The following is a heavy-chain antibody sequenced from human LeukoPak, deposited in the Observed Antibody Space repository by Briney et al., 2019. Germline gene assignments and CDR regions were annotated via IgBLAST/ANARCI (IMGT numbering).Heavy chain of an antibody. V-gene: IGHV3-23*01. J-gene: IGHJ4*02. Sequence: PGGSLRLSCAASGFPFTTKPRSWVPQAPGKGLEWVSAISGRTGGTYYADSVKGRFTISRDNSKSTLYLQMDSLRAEDTAVYYCAKCGNSGCHLIDYWGQGTLVTVSS. CDR1: GFPFTTKP. D-gene: IGHD5-12*01. CDR2: ISGRTGGT. CDR3: AKCGNSGCHLIDY.